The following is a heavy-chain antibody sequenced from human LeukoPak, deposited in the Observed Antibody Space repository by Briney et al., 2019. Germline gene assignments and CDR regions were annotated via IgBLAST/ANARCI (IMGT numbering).Heavy chain of an antibody. CDR1: GGSISGYY. J-gene: IGHJ3*02. CDR3: ARVGDEWLASDAFDI. CDR2: VHYSGNT. Sequence: SETLSLTCTVSGGSISGYYWSWIRQPPGKGLEWIGYVHYSGNTNYNASLKSRVTISVDTSKNQFSLKLSSVTAADTAVYHCARVGDEWLASDAFDIWGQGTMVTVSS. V-gene: IGHV4-59*08. D-gene: IGHD6-19*01.